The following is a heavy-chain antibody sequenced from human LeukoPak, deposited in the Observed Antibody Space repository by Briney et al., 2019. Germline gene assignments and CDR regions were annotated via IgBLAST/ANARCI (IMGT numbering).Heavy chain of an antibody. CDR2: ISSSGSTI. CDR3: ARDYYDSSGLFDY. D-gene: IGHD3-22*01. J-gene: IGHJ4*02. Sequence: AGGSLRLSCAASGLTFSDYYMSWIRQAPGKGLEWVSYISSSGSTIYYADSVKGRFTISRDNAKNSLYLQMNSLRAEDTAVYYCARDYYDSSGLFDYWGQGTLVTVSS. CDR1: GLTFSDYY. V-gene: IGHV3-11*01.